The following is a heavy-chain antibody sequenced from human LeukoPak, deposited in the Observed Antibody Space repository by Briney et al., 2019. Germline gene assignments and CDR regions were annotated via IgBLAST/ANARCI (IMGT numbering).Heavy chain of an antibody. CDR1: GYSFTSYW. CDR2: IYPGDSDT. J-gene: IGHJ4*02. Sequence: AESLKISCKGSGYSFTSYWIGWERQMPGKGLEWMGIIYPGDSDTRYSPSFQGQVTISADKSISTAYLQWSSLEASDTAMYYCARYMRGHGEMKGRYYFDYWGQGTLVTVSS. V-gene: IGHV5-51*01. D-gene: IGHD3-10*01. CDR3: ARYMRGHGEMKGRYYFDY.